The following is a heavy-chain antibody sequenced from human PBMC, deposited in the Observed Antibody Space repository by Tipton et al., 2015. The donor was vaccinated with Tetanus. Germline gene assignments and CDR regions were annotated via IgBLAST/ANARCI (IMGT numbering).Heavy chain of an antibody. V-gene: IGHV3-33*06. CDR3: AKKYCSGGSCYSIDY. D-gene: IGHD2-15*01. Sequence: SLRLSCAASGFTFSNYGMHWVRQAPGKGLEWVAVIWYDGSNKYYADSVKGRFTISRDNSKNTLYLQMNSLRAEDTAVYYCAKKYCSGGSCYSIDYWGQGTLVTVSS. J-gene: IGHJ4*02. CDR1: GFTFSNYG. CDR2: IWYDGSNK.